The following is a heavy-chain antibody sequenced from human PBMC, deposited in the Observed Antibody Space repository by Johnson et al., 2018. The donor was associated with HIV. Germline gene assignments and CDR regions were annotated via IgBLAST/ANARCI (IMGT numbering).Heavy chain of an antibody. D-gene: IGHD2-15*01. Sequence: QVQLVESGGGLVQPGGSLRLSCAASGFTFSSYAMHWVRQAPGKGLEWGAVISYDGSSKNYVESLKGRSSIYRDNSRNTLYLQMNSRRAEDTAVYYCATFGYTSGCLVTDDAFDVWGHGTLVTVSS. CDR2: ISYDGSSK. CDR1: GFTFSSYA. J-gene: IGHJ3*01. V-gene: IGHV3-30-3*01. CDR3: ATFGYTSGCLVTDDAFDV.